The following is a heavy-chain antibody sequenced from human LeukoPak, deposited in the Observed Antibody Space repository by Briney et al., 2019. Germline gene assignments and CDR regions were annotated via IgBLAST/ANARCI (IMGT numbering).Heavy chain of an antibody. V-gene: IGHV1-18*01. CDR3: ARDGPGFGYFDY. CDR2: ISTYNGNT. CDR1: SYTFTDYH. J-gene: IGHJ4*02. Sequence: ASVKVSCKASSYTFTDYHIHWVRQAPGQGPEWMAWISTYNGNTNYAQNFQGRVTLTTDASTTTASLELRSLRSDDTAVYYCARDGPGFGYFDYWGQGTLVTVSS. D-gene: IGHD3-16*01.